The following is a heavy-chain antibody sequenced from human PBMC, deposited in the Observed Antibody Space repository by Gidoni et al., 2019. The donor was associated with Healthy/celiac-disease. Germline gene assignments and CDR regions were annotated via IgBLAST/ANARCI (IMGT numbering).Heavy chain of an antibody. CDR3: TTVDTAMVLDYYYYGMDV. Sequence: EVQLVESGGGLVKPGGSLRLSCAASGFTFSNAWMSWVGQAPGKGLEWVGRIKSKTDGGTTDYAAPVKGRFTSSRDDSKNTLYLQMNSLKTEDTAVYYCTTVDTAMVLDYYYYGMDVWGQGTTVTVSS. CDR1: GFTFSNAW. CDR2: IKSKTDGGTT. V-gene: IGHV3-15*01. J-gene: IGHJ6*02. D-gene: IGHD5-18*01.